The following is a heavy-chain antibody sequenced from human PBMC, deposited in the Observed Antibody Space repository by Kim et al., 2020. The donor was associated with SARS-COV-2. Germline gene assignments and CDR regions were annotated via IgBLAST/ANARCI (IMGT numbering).Heavy chain of an antibody. Sequence: SETLSHTCTVSGGSISSYYWSWIRQPPGKGLEWIGYIYYSGSTNYNPSLKSRVTISVDTSKNQFSLKLSSVTAADTAVYYCARSYGSGSYYNNYYYGMDVWGQGTTVTVSS. V-gene: IGHV4-59*01. J-gene: IGHJ6*02. CDR2: IYYSGST. D-gene: IGHD3-10*01. CDR1: GGSISSYY. CDR3: ARSYGSGSYYNNYYYGMDV.